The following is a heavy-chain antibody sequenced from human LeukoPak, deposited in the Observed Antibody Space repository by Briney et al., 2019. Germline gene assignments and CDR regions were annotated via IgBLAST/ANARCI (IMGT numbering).Heavy chain of an antibody. D-gene: IGHD6-13*01. Sequence: PSETLSLTCAVYGGSFSGYYWSWIRQPPGKGLEWIGEINHSGSTNYNPSLKSRVTISVDTSKNQFSLKLSSVTAADTAVYYCARASWSSSWYTDYWGQGTLVTVSS. CDR2: INHSGST. CDR1: GGSFSGYY. CDR3: ARASWSSSWYTDY. J-gene: IGHJ4*02. V-gene: IGHV4-34*01.